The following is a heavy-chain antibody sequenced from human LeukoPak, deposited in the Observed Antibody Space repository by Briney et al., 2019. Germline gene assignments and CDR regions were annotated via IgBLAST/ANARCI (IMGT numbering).Heavy chain of an antibody. J-gene: IGHJ3*02. CDR3: ARDHEHRFEHITMIQDSVSAFDI. Sequence: GGSLRLSCAASGFTFSSYSMNWVRQAPGKGLEWVSYISSSSSTIYYADSVKGRFTISRDNAKNSLYLQMNSLRAEDTAVYYCARDHEHRFEHITMIQDSVSAFDIWGQGTMVTVSS. CDR1: GFTFSSYS. D-gene: IGHD3-22*01. V-gene: IGHV3-48*04. CDR2: ISSSSSTI.